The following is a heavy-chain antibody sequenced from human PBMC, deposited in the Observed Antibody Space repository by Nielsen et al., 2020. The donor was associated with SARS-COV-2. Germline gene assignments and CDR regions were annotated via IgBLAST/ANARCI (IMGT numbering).Heavy chain of an antibody. Sequence: WIRQPPGKGLEWIGEIYHRGSTNYSPSLKTRVTISVDKSKNQFSLELRSVTAADTAVYYCARESASRVAGNAKLAPLMDVWGQGTTVTVSS. V-gene: IGHV4-4*02. CDR2: IYHRGST. CDR3: ARESASRVAGNAKLAPLMDV. D-gene: IGHD6-19*01. J-gene: IGHJ6*02.